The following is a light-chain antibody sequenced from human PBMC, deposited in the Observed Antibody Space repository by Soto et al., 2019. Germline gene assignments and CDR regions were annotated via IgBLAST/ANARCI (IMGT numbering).Light chain of an antibody. Sequence: QSVLTQPASVSGSPGQSITISCTGTSSDVGGYNYVSWYHQHPGKAPKLMIYDVTYRPSGVSSRFSGSKSGNTASLTISGRQAEDEADYYYCLYTTRHTRVFGGGTKVTVL. CDR2: DVT. CDR1: SSDVGGYNY. CDR3: CLYTTRHTRV. J-gene: IGLJ3*02. V-gene: IGLV2-14*01.